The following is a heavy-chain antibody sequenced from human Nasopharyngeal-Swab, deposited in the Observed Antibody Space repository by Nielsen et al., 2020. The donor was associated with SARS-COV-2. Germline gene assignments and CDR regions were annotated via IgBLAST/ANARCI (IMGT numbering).Heavy chain of an antibody. CDR1: GFTFSSYA. V-gene: IGHV3-30*04. D-gene: IGHD6-19*01. J-gene: IGHJ4*02. Sequence: GGSLRLSCAASGFTFSSYAMHWVRQAPGKGLEWVAAIAPDGYSKYYIDSVKGRFTLSRDDPKNTVYLQMSSLRAEDTAVYFCAREVYSSGRAGIFDYWDQGALVTVSS. CDR3: AREVYSSGRAGIFDY. CDR2: IAPDGYSK.